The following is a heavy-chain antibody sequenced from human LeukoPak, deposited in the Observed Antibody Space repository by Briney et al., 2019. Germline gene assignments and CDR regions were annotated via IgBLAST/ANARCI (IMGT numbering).Heavy chain of an antibody. J-gene: IGHJ4*02. V-gene: IGHV1-69*05. CDR3: ANTNEDYYGSTQEEEGGPYYFDY. D-gene: IGHD3-22*01. CDR1: GGTFSSYA. Sequence: PVKVSRTPSGGTFSSYAISCVRQAPGHGLKWMGGIIPIFVTANSTQKFQGRVTITTDESTRTTYMELSCLRSEAAAVYYCANTNEDYYGSTQEEEGGPYYFDYWGQGTLVTVSS. CDR2: IIPIFVTA.